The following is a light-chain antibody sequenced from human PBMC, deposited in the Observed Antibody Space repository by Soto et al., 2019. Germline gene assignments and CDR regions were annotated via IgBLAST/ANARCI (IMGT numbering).Light chain of an antibody. CDR2: EVS. V-gene: IGLV2-14*01. CDR1: SSDVGGYNY. Sequence: QSALTRPASVSGSPGQSITISCTGTSSDVGGYNYVSWYQQHPGKAPKLMIYEVSNRPSGVSNRFSGSKSGNTASLTISGLQAEDEADYYCSSHTSSSTLVFGGGTKLTVL. CDR3: SSHTSSSTLV. J-gene: IGLJ3*02.